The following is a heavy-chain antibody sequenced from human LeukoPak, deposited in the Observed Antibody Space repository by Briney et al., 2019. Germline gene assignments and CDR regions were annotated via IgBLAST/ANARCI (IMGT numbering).Heavy chain of an antibody. J-gene: IGHJ4*02. CDR1: GFTFSRYN. V-gene: IGHV3-21*04. CDR3: ARVDLGDILTGYGIDY. D-gene: IGHD3-9*01. Sequence: GGSLRLSCAASGFTFSRYNMYWVRQAPGKGLEWVSSITTTGSYIYYADSVKGRFTISRDNAKNSLYLQMNSLRAEDTAVYYCARVDLGDILTGYGIDYWGQGTLVTVSS. CDR2: ITTTGSYI.